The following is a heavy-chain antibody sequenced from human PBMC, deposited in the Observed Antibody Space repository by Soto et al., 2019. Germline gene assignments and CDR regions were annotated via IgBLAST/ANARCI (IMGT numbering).Heavy chain of an antibody. CDR1: YGSWSGYY. CDR3: ARWPHAGEGSGHAYYIGLDV. Sequence: SETLSLTCGINYGSWSGYYWTWIRQAAGRGLEWIGEVSHSGSTNYSPSLKSRVSISIDRSKKQFSLRLISVTAADTAVYYCARWPHAGEGSGHAYYIGLDVWGQGTMVTVSS. CDR2: VSHSGST. D-gene: IGHD1-26*01. J-gene: IGHJ6*02. V-gene: IGHV4-34*01.